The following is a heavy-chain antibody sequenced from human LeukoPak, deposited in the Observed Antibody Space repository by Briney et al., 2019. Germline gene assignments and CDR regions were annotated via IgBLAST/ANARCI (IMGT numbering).Heavy chain of an antibody. D-gene: IGHD6-19*01. J-gene: IGHJ4*02. CDR2: IYTSGST. Sequence: PSQTLSLTCTVPGGSISSGSYYWSWIRQPAGKGLEWIGRIYTSGSTNYNPSLKSRVTISVDTSKNQFSLNLSSVTAADTAVYYCAREASGGWHIDYWGQGTLVTVSS. CDR1: GGSISSGSYY. V-gene: IGHV4-61*02. CDR3: AREASGGWHIDY.